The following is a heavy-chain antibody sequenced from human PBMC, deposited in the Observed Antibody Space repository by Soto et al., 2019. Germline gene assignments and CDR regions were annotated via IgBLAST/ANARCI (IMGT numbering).Heavy chain of an antibody. V-gene: IGHV4-39*01. CDR3: ARHLSVTFISAGY. CDR2: IYYSGRV. Sequence: SETLSLTCTVSGDSITSNTYYWGWIRQPPGKGLEWIGVIYYSGRVYYNPSLKSRVTISVDTSKNPFSLNLTSVTAADTAVYYCARHLSVTFISAGYWGHGTLVTVSS. J-gene: IGHJ4*01. CDR1: GDSITSNTYY. D-gene: IGHD2-21*02.